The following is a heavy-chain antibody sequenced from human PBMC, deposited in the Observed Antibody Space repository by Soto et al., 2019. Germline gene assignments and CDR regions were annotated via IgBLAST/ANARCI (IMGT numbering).Heavy chain of an antibody. CDR2: IWYDGSNK. CDR1: GFTFSSYA. V-gene: IGHV3-33*08. CDR3: AREGEYSSGWYGIDY. J-gene: IGHJ4*02. D-gene: IGHD6-19*01. Sequence: PGGSLRLSCAASGFTFSSYAMTWVRQAPGKGLEWVAVIWYDGSNKYYADSVKGRFTISRDNSKNTLYLQMNSLRAEDTAVYYCAREGEYSSGWYGIDYWGQGTLVTVSS.